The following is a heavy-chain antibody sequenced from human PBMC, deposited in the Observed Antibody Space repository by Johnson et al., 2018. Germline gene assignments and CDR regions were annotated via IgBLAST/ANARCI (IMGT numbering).Heavy chain of an antibody. J-gene: IGHJ6*03. CDR2: IGSVGDT. D-gene: IGHD2-15*01. CDR3: ARAIVSPHPGFYYYYMDV. CDR1: GFTFDDYD. Sequence: VQLVQSGGGLVQPGGSLRLSCAASGFTFDDYDMPWVRHTVRKGMEWVSTIGSVGDTYYPGSVKGRFIISRENVKNSLYLQMNSLRAEDTAVYFCARAIVSPHPGFYYYYMDVWGKGTTVTVSS. V-gene: IGHV3-13*01.